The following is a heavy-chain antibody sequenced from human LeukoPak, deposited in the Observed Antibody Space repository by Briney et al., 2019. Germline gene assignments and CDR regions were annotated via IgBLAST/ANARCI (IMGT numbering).Heavy chain of an antibody. Sequence: PSGTLSLTCTVSGVSISGHYWSWIRQPPGNGLEWIGFVYYSGRTRYNPSLHSRVTISADTSKNHLSLKLTSVTAADTAVYYCARLLDNDSSGDPDTFDMWGQGIKVTVSS. CDR1: GVSISGHY. CDR3: ARLLDNDSSGDPDTFDM. V-gene: IGHV4-59*11. J-gene: IGHJ3*02. D-gene: IGHD3-22*01. CDR2: VYYSGRT.